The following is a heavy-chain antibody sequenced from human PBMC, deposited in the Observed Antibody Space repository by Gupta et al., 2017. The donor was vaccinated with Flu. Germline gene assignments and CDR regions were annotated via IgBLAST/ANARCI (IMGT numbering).Heavy chain of an antibody. Sequence: EVQLVESGGGLVKPGGSLRLSCAASGFTFSNAWMSWVRQAPGKGLEWVGRIKSKTDGGTTDYAAPVKGRFTISRDDSKNTLYLQMNSLKTEDTAVYYCTTKFVAPTLLRDYWGQGTLVTVSS. D-gene: IGHD2-15*01. CDR1: GFTFSNAW. CDR2: IKSKTDGGTT. CDR3: TTKFVAPTLLRDY. J-gene: IGHJ4*02. V-gene: IGHV3-15*01.